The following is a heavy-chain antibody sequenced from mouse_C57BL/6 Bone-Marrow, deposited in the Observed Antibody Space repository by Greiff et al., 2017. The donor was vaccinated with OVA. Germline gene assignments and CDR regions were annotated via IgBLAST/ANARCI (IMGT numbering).Heavy chain of an antibody. D-gene: IGHD1-1*01. Sequence: EVKLQESGGDLVKPGGSLKLSCAASGFTFSSYGMSWVRQTPDQRLEWVATISSGGGYTYYPDSVKGRFTISGDNAKNTLYLQMSSLKSEDTAMYYCARHYYGSSYDWGQGTTLTVSS. CDR2: ISSGGGYT. CDR1: GFTFSSYG. V-gene: IGHV5-6*01. CDR3: ARHYYGSSYD. J-gene: IGHJ2*01.